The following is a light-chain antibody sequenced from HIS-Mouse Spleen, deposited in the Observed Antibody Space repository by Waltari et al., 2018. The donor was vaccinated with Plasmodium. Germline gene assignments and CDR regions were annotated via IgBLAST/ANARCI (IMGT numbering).Light chain of an antibody. V-gene: IGKV3-15*01. CDR2: AAS. J-gene: IGKJ3*01. CDR1: QSVIIN. Sequence: EIVMTQSPATLSVSPWEKATLSCRASQSVIINLAWYQQKHGQSPRLLIYAASTTATGIPARFSGSGSGTEFTLTISSLQSEDFAVYYGQQYNNWSFTFGPGTKVDIK. CDR3: QQYNNWSFT.